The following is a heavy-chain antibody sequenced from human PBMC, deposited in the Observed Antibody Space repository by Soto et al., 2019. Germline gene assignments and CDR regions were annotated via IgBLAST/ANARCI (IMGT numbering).Heavy chain of an antibody. V-gene: IGHV4-4*02. CDR2: ILHSGST. J-gene: IGHJ4*02. D-gene: IGHD2-2*01. Sequence: PSETLSLTCAVSGGSISSSNWWSWVRQPPGKGLEWIGEILHSGSTNYNPSLKSRVTISVDKSKNQFSLRLSSVTAADTAVYYCARKGCNSTSCYPSFDYWGQGTLVTSPQ. CDR3: ARKGCNSTSCYPSFDY. CDR1: GGSISSSNW.